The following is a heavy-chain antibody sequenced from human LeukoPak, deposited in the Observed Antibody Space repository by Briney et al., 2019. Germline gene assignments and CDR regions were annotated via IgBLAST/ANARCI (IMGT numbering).Heavy chain of an antibody. J-gene: IGHJ4*02. CDR1: GFTFSSYA. CDR2: ISDSGART. D-gene: IGHD6-25*01. CDR3: ASDYFLDY. V-gene: IGHV3-23*01. Sequence: GGSLRLSCAASGFTFSSYAMTWVRQALGKGLEWVSTISDSGARTNYADSAKGRFTISRDNSMNTLYLQMNSLRADDTAVYYCASDYFLDYWGQGTLVTVSS.